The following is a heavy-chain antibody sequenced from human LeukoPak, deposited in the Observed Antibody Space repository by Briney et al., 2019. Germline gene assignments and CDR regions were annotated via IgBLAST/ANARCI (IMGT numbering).Heavy chain of an antibody. D-gene: IGHD1-26*01. V-gene: IGHV1-24*01. CDR1: GYTLTELS. J-gene: IGHJ4*02. CDR3: ATPIGAVGGRNFDY. CDR2: FDPEDGET. Sequence: ASMKVSCKVSGYTLTELSMHWVRQAPGKGLEWMGGFDPEDGETIYAQKFQGRVTMTEDTSTDTAYMELSSLRSEDTAVYYCATPIGAVGGRNFDYWGQGTLVTVSS.